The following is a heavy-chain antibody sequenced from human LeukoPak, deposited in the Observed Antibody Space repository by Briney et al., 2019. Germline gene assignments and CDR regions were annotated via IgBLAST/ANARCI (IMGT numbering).Heavy chain of an antibody. Sequence: GRSLRLSCAASGFTFSSYGMHWVRQAPGKGLEWVAVISYDGSNKYYADSVKGRFTISRDNSKNTLYLQMNSLRAEDTAVYYCAKDRVYGSGSYGPFDYWGQGTLVTVSS. CDR3: AKDRVYGSGSYGPFDY. J-gene: IGHJ4*02. V-gene: IGHV3-30*18. CDR1: GFTFSSYG. D-gene: IGHD3-10*01. CDR2: ISYDGSNK.